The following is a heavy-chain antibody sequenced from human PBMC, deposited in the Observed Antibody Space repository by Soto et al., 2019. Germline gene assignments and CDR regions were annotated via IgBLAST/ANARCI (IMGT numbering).Heavy chain of an antibody. CDR1: GGSIGSSSYY. J-gene: IGHJ6*02. CDR3: ARGNRGSPVYGLDV. D-gene: IGHD4-17*01. V-gene: IGHV4-39*07. Sequence: SETLSLTCTVSGGSIGSSSYYWGWIRQPPGKGLEWIGSIYDRGSTYSNPSLKSRLTTSLDTSKNQFSLKLSSVTAVDTAVYYCARGNRGSPVYGLDVXGQGTTVTVSS. CDR2: IYDRGST.